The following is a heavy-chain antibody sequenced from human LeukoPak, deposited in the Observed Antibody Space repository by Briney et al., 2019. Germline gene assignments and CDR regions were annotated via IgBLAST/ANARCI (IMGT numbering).Heavy chain of an antibody. D-gene: IGHD1-14*01. CDR2: INHSGST. Sequence: SETLSLTCAVYGGSFSGYYWSWIRQPPGKGLEWIGEINHSGSTNYNPSLKSRVTISVDTSKNQFSLKLSSVTAADTAVYYCARTNQIDERAFDIWGQGTMVTVSS. CDR3: ARTNQIDERAFDI. CDR1: GGSFSGYY. J-gene: IGHJ3*02. V-gene: IGHV4-34*01.